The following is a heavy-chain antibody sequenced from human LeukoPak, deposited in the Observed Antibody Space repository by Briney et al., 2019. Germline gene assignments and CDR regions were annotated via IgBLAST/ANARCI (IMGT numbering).Heavy chain of an antibody. V-gene: IGHV3-11*03. CDR3: AKLKQWQPQRYFFEY. D-gene: IGHD6-19*01. J-gene: IGHJ4*02. Sequence: GGSLRLSCAASRFSFSDSYMSWIRQAPGKGLEWVSYISSSGDYTAYADSVQGRFTISRDNAKNTLYLQMNSLRAEDTAVYYCAKLKQWQPQRYFFEYWGQGALVTVAS. CDR1: RFSFSDSY. CDR2: ISSSGDYT.